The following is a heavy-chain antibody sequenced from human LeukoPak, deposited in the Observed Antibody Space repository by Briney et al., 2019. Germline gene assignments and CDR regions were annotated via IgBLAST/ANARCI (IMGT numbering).Heavy chain of an antibody. V-gene: IGHV1-3*01. D-gene: IGHD1-1*01. J-gene: IGHJ4*02. Sequence: ASVKVSCKASGYTFTSYAMHWVRQAPGQRLEWMGWINAGNGNTKYSQKFQDRVTITRDTSASTAYMELSSLRSEDTAVYYCAREYNSWDMDYWGQGTLVTVSS. CDR2: INAGNGNT. CDR1: GYTFTSYA. CDR3: AREYNSWDMDY.